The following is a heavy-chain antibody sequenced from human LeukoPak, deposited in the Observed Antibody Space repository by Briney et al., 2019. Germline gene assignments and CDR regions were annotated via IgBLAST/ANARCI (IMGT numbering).Heavy chain of an antibody. CDR1: GDSISSYY. CDR2: IYYSGST. D-gene: IGHD3-16*02. CDR3: ATSVTFGGVIASYYYYGMDV. J-gene: IGHJ6*04. Sequence: SETLSLTCTVSGDSISSYYWSWIRQPPGKGLEWIGYIYYSGSTNYNPSLKSRVTISVDTSKNQFSLKLSSVTAADTAVYYCATSVTFGGVIASYYYYGMDVWGKGTTVTVSS. V-gene: IGHV4-59*01.